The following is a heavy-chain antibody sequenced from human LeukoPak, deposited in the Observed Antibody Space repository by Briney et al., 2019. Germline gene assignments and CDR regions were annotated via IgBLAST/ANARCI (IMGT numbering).Heavy chain of an antibody. V-gene: IGHV3-7*01. Sequence: PGGSLRLSCAASGFTFSSYWMSWVRQAPGKGLEWVANIKQDGSEKYYVDSVKGRFTTSRDNAKNSLYLQMNSLRAEDTAVYYCASTTTGIAVAGFDYWGQGTLVTVSS. J-gene: IGHJ4*02. CDR2: IKQDGSEK. D-gene: IGHD6-19*01. CDR1: GFTFSSYW. CDR3: ASTTTGIAVAGFDY.